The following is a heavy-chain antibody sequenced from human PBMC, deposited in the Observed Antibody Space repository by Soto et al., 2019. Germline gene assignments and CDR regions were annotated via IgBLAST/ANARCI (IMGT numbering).Heavy chain of an antibody. CDR3: GRYALTGGGTGHGMHI. D-gene: IGHD3-16*01. CDR2: IYPGDSDT. CDR1: GYSFTRYW. Sequence: GESLKISCKGSGYSFTRYWIAWVRQMPGKGLEWMGIIYPGDSDTRYSPSFQGQVTISADKSITTAYLQWSRLKASDTAIYYCGRYALTGGGTGHGMHIGDAGTTVTVYS. V-gene: IGHV5-51*01. J-gene: IGHJ6*04.